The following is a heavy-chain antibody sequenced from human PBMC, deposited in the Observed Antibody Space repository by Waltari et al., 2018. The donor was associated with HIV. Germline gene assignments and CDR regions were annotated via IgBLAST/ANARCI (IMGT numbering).Heavy chain of an antibody. J-gene: IGHJ4*02. CDR2: IRSKANSYAT. CDR3: GGIPGGY. D-gene: IGHD3-16*01. V-gene: IGHV3-73*01. CDR1: GFTFSGSA. Sequence: EVQLVESGGGLVQPGGSLKLSCAASGFTFSGSAMHWVRQASGKGLGWVGRIRSKANSYATAYAAAVKGRFTISRDDSKNTADLQMNSLKTEDTAVYYCGGIPGGYWGQGTLVTVSS.